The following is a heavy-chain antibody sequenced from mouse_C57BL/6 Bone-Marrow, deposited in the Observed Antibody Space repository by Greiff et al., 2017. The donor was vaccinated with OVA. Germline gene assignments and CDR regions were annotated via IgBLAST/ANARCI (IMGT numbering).Heavy chain of an antibody. CDR2: ISDGGSYT. CDR1: GFTFSSYA. Sequence: EVQLVESGGGLVKPGGSLKLSCAASGFTFSSYAMSWVRQTPEKRLEWVATISDGGSYTYYPDNVKGRFTISRDNAKNNLYLQMSHLKSEDTAMYYCARDTSTAQATGYYFDYWGKGTTLTVSS. CDR3: ARDTSTAQATGYYFDY. V-gene: IGHV5-4*01. D-gene: IGHD3-2*02. J-gene: IGHJ2*01.